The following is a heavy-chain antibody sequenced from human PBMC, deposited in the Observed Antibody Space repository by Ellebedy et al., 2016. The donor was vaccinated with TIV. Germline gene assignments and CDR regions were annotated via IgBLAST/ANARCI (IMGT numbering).Heavy chain of an antibody. CDR2: ISSSSSTI. CDR3: ASLRDDYGDYVGY. CDR1: GFTFSNYS. D-gene: IGHD4-17*01. V-gene: IGHV3-48*04. Sequence: GGSLRLSCAASGFTFSNYSMNWVRQAPGKGLEWVSYISSSSSTIYYADSVKGRFTISRDNAKNSLYLQMNSLRAEDTAVYYCASLRDDYGDYVGYWGQGTLVTVSS. J-gene: IGHJ4*02.